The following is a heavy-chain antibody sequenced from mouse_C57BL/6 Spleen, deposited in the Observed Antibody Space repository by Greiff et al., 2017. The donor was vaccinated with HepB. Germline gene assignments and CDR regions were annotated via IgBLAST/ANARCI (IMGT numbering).Heavy chain of an antibody. D-gene: IGHD1-1*01. V-gene: IGHV5-16*01. J-gene: IGHJ2*01. CDR1: GFTFSDYY. CDR3: ARGVGDTTVFDY. Sequence: EVHLVESEGGLVQPGSSMKLSCTASGFTFSDYYMAWVRQVPEKGLEWVANINYDGSSTYYLDSLKSRFIISRDNAKNILYLQMSSLKSEDTATYYCARGVGDTTVFDYWGQGTTLTVSS. CDR2: INYDGSST.